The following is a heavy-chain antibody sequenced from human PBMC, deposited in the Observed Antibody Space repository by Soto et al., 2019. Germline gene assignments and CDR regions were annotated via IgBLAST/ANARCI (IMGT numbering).Heavy chain of an antibody. J-gene: IGHJ6*02. CDR2: ISYDASNK. V-gene: IGHV3-30*04. CDR1: GFTFSSYA. CDR3: ARDPYDYDGMDV. D-gene: IGHD2-8*01. Sequence: GGSLRLSCAASGFTFSSYAMHWVRQAPGKGLEWVPVISYDASNKYYADSWKGRFTISRDNSKNTLYLQMNSLRAEDRVVYYCARDPYDYDGMDVWGQGTTVTVSS.